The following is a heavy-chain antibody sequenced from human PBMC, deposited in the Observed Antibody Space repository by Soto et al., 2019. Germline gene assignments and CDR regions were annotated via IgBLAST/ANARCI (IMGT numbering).Heavy chain of an antibody. Sequence: PGGSLRLSCVASAFSFSSYAMHWVRQAPGKGLEWVAVISYDGNNKWYADSVKGRFTISRDKYENTLYLQMTSLRAEDTAVYYCAKNYYGAGSYLMMDDYWGQGTLVTVSS. CDR2: ISYDGNNK. CDR3: AKNYYGAGSYLMMDDY. CDR1: AFSFSSYA. V-gene: IGHV3-30*18. D-gene: IGHD3-10*01. J-gene: IGHJ4*02.